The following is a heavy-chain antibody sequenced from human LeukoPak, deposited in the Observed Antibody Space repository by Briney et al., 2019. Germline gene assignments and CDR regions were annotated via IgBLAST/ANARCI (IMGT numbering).Heavy chain of an antibody. D-gene: IGHD1-26*01. CDR1: GFTFSSYG. V-gene: IGHV3-30*18. J-gene: IGHJ3*02. CDR2: ISYDGSNK. CDR3: AKDWRFIVRNAFDI. Sequence: GGSLRLSCAASGFTFSSYGMHWVRQAPGKGLEWVAVISYDGSNKYYADSVKGRFTISRDNSKNTLYLQMNSLRAEDTAVYYCAKDWRFIVRNAFDIWGQGTMVTVSS.